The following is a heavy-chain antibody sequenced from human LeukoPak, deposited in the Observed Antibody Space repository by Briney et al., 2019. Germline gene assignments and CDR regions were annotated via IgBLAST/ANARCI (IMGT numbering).Heavy chain of an antibody. J-gene: IGHJ4*01. CDR1: GFTFNTYW. Sequence: GGSLTLSCAASGFTFNTYWMHWVRQAPGKGLVWVPRIRSDGSSTSYADSVRGRFTISRDNAKNTLYLQMNSLRAEDTAVYYCAGVLGVRDLAYFDYWGHGTLVTVSS. D-gene: IGHD3-10*01. CDR3: AGVLGVRDLAYFDY. V-gene: IGHV3-74*01. CDR2: IRSDGSST.